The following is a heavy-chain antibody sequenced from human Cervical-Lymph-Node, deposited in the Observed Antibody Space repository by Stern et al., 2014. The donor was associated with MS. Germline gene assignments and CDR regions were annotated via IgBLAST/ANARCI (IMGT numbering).Heavy chain of an antibody. CDR2: IIPIFGTA. Sequence: QVQLVQSGAEVKKPGSSVKVSCKASGGTFNTNVISWVRQAPGQGLEWMGGIIPIFGTALYAQKFQDRVTITANESTRAVYMELSSLRSEDTAVYYCARAAYSTSSYNYWGQGTLVIVSS. J-gene: IGHJ4*02. D-gene: IGHD6-6*01. CDR1: GGTFNTNV. V-gene: IGHV1-69*12. CDR3: ARAAYSTSSYNY.